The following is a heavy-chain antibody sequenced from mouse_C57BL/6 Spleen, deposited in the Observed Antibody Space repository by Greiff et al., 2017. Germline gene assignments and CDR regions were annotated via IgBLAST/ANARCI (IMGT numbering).Heavy chain of an antibody. V-gene: IGHV5-4*01. CDR1: GFTFSSYA. Sequence: EVHLVESGGGLVKPGGSLKLSCAASGFTFSSYAMSWVRQTPEKRLEWVATISDGGSYTYYPDNVKGRFTISRDNAKNNLYLQMSHLKSEDTAMXYCARVVTTGGFFDYWGQGTTLTVSS. J-gene: IGHJ2*01. CDR3: ARVVTTGGFFDY. CDR2: ISDGGSYT. D-gene: IGHD2-1*01.